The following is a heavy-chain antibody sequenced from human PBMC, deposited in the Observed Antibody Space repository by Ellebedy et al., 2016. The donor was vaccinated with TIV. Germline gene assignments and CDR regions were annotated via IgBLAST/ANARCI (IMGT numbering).Heavy chain of an antibody. CDR2: ISYSGST. J-gene: IGHJ3*02. CDR3: ARRSRGLGDAFDI. V-gene: IGHV4-59*08. D-gene: IGHD3-22*01. Sequence: MPSETLSLTCTVSGGSISPYYWSWIRQPPGKGLEWIGYISYSGSTNYNTSLKSRVTISVDPSKNQFSLKLSSVTAADTAVYYCARRSRGLGDAFDIWGQGTMVTVSS. CDR1: GGSISPYY.